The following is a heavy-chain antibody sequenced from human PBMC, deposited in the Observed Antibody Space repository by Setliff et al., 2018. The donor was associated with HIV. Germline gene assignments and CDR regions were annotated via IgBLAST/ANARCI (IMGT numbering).Heavy chain of an antibody. V-gene: IGHV4-39*01. CDR1: GGSISSTNYF. CDR3: VNPSGAMGDFDS. D-gene: IGHD3-16*01. Sequence: SETLSLTCTVSGGSISSTNYFWGWIRQPPGKGLEWIGTIYYHGSTYYNPSLKSRVTISIDTSKNQFSLQMTSVTTADTAVYYCVNPSGAMGDFDSWGQGTLVTVSS. J-gene: IGHJ4*02. CDR2: IYYHGST.